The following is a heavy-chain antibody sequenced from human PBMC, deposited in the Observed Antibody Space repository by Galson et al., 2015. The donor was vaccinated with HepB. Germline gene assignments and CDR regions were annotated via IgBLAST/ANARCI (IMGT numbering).Heavy chain of an antibody. V-gene: IGHV1-18*01. CDR3: ARARYSSSPPDY. J-gene: IGHJ4*02. D-gene: IGHD6-6*01. Sequence: SVKVSCKASGYTFSTYGLTWVRQAPGQGLEWVGWISAYNGNTNYAQKLQGRITVTTDTSTSTAYVELRSLRSDDTAVYYCARARYSSSPPDYWGQGTLVTVSS. CDR2: ISAYNGNT. CDR1: GYTFSTYG.